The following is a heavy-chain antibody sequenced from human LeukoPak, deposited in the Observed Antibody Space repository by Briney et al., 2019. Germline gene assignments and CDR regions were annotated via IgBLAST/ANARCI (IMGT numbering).Heavy chain of an antibody. CDR1: GGSISSSSYY. CDR3: ARLGGSPPFDP. CDR2: IYYSGST. Sequence: SETLSLTCTVSGGSISSSSYYWGWIRQPPGKGLEWIGSIYYSGSTYYNPSLKSRVTISVDTSKNQFSLKLSSVTAADTAVYYCARLGGSPPFDPWGQGILVTVSS. J-gene: IGHJ5*02. D-gene: IGHD1-26*01. V-gene: IGHV4-39*07.